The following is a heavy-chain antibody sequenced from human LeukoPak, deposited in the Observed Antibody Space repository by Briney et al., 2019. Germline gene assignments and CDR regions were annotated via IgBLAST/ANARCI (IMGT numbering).Heavy chain of an antibody. Sequence: GESLKISCKGSGYSFTSYWSGWVRQMPGKGLEWMGIIYPGDSDTRYSPSFQGQVTISADKSISTAYLQWSSLKASDTAMYYCARQFRDYGDYSDYWGQGTLVTVSS. CDR1: GYSFTSYW. CDR2: IYPGDSDT. J-gene: IGHJ4*02. CDR3: ARQFRDYGDYSDY. D-gene: IGHD4-17*01. V-gene: IGHV5-51*01.